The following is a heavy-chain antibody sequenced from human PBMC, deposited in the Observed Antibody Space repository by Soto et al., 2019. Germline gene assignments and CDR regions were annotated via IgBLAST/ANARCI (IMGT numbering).Heavy chain of an antibody. CDR3: AKGDSRSWKPNWFDP. CDR2: ISGSGGST. Sequence: GGSLRLSCAASGFTFSSYAMNWVRQAPGKGLEWVSAISGSGGSTYYADSVKGRFSISRDNSKNTLSLQINSLRAEDTAIYFCAKGDSRSWKPNWFDPWGQGTLVTVSS. V-gene: IGHV3-23*01. CDR1: GFTFSSYA. D-gene: IGHD6-13*01. J-gene: IGHJ5*02.